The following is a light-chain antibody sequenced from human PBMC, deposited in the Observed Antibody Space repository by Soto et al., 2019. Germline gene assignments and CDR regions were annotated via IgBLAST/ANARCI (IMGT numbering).Light chain of an antibody. CDR1: QSVSSSY. V-gene: IGKV3-20*01. Sequence: EIELTQSPCTLSLSLGERVTLSCRASQSVSSSYLAWYQQKPGQAPRLLIYGASSRATGIPDRFSGSGSGTDFTLTISRLEPEDFAVYYCQQYGSSPPLTFGQGTRLEIK. CDR2: GAS. J-gene: IGKJ5*01. CDR3: QQYGSSPPLT.